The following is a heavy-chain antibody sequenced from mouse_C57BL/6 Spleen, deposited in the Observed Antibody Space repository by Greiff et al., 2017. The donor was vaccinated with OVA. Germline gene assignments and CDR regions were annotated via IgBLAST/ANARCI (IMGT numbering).Heavy chain of an antibody. Sequence: EVQRVESGGGLVKPGGSLKLSCAASGFTFSDYGMHWVRQAPEKGLEWVAYISSGSSTLYYADTVKGRFTISRDNAKNTLFLQMTSLRSEDTAMYYGARYYGNYVDYFDYWGQGTTLTVSS. J-gene: IGHJ2*01. V-gene: IGHV5-17*01. CDR2: ISSGSSTL. CDR3: ARYYGNYVDYFDY. CDR1: GFTFSDYG. D-gene: IGHD2-1*01.